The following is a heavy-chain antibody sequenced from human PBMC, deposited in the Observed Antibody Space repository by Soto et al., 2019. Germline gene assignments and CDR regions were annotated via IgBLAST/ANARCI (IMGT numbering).Heavy chain of an antibody. Sequence: ASVKVSCKASGYTFTSYGISWVRQAPGQGLEWMGWISAANGNTKYSQKFQGRVTITRDTSASTAYMELSSLRSEDTAVYYCARDQGLCSGGSCWGYFDYWGQGTLVTVSS. J-gene: IGHJ4*02. V-gene: IGHV1-18*01. CDR1: GYTFTSYG. CDR2: ISAANGNT. D-gene: IGHD2-15*01. CDR3: ARDQGLCSGGSCWGYFDY.